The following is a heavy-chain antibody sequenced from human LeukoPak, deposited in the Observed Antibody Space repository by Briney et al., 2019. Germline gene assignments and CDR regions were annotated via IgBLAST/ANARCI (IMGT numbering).Heavy chain of an antibody. Sequence: GASVKVSCKASGYTFTSYYMHWVRQAPGQGLEWMGIINPSGGSTSYAQKFQGRVTMTRDTSISTAYMELSRLRSDDTAVYYCARGGYSYGFYYWGQGTLVTVSS. V-gene: IGHV1-46*01. J-gene: IGHJ4*02. CDR3: ARGGYSYGFYY. D-gene: IGHD5-18*01. CDR2: INPSGGST. CDR1: GYTFTSYY.